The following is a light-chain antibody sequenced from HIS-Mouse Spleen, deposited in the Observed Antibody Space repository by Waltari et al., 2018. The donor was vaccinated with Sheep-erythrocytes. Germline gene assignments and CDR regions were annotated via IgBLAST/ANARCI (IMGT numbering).Light chain of an antibody. Sequence: DIVMTQSPLSLPVTPGEPASISCMSSQSLLHSNGYNYLDWYLQKPGQSPQLRIYLGSNRASGVPDRFSGSGSGTDVTLKISRVEAEDVGVYYCMQALQTPRTFGQGTKLEIK. J-gene: IGKJ2*01. V-gene: IGKV2-28*01. CDR1: QSLLHSNGYNY. CDR2: LGS. CDR3: MQALQTPRT.